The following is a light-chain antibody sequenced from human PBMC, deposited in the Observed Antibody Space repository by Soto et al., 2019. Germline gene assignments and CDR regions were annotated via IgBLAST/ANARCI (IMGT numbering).Light chain of an antibody. CDR1: KSVSNNY. V-gene: IGKV3-20*01. Sequence: EIVFKKAPGTLSLSPGERATLSCRASKSVSNNYLAWYQPKPGQDPRLRIYGAYNRATGIPDRLSVSWSGTDFTLTISRLEPEEFAVYYCQQYGSSGTFGQGTKLDIK. CDR2: GAY. J-gene: IGKJ1*01. CDR3: QQYGSSGT.